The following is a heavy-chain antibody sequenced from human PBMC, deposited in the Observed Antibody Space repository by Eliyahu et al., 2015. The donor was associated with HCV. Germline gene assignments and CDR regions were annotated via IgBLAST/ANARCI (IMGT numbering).Heavy chain of an antibody. V-gene: IGHV4-59*01. J-gene: IGHJ5*02. CDR2: ISYSGVT. CDR1: GGSITNYY. D-gene: IGHD3-22*01. Sequence: QVQLQESGPGLVKPSETLSLTCTVSGGSITNYYWSWIRQSPGKGLEWIAYISYSGVTNYNPSLKSRVTISIDRSRNQFSLKLKSVTAADTAVYFCARVPVTDYYDDSDWDDWWFDRWGQGTLVTVSS. CDR3: ARVPVTDYYDDSDWDDWWFDR.